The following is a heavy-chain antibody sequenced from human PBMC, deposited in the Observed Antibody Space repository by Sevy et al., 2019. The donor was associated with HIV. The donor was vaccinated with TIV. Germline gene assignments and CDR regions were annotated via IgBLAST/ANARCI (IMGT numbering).Heavy chain of an antibody. J-gene: IGHJ4*02. Sequence: GGSLRLSCAASGFTFSSYAMHWVRQAPGKGLKWVALISYDGSNKYYADSVKGRFTISRDNAKTKLYLQMNSLRAEDTAVYYCARDGNYYDSSGYSGTFDYWGQGTLVTVSS. D-gene: IGHD3-22*01. CDR3: ARDGNYYDSSGYSGTFDY. V-gene: IGHV3-30-3*01. CDR2: ISYDGSNK. CDR1: GFTFSSYA.